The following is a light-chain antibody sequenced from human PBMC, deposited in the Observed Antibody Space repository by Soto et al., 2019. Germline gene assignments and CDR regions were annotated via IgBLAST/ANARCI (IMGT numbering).Light chain of an antibody. CDR2: HAS. Sequence: EIVLTQSPVTLSLSPGERATLSCRASQSIGTYLAWYQQKPDQAPRLLIYHASNRATGIPARFSGSGSGTDFTLTISSLEPEDFAVYCCQQRSDWTRTFGQGTKVEVK. CDR1: QSIGTY. CDR3: QQRSDWTRT. J-gene: IGKJ1*01. V-gene: IGKV3-11*01.